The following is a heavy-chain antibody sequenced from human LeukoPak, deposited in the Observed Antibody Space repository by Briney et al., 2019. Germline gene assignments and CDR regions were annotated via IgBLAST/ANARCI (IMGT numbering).Heavy chain of an antibody. CDR1: GYSFTNYA. J-gene: IGHJ6*03. CDR2: MNPKSGAK. Sequence: ASVKVSCKASGYSFTNYAMNWVRQAPGQGLEWMGWMNPKSGAKDYARKFQGRVTMTRDTYISTAYMELTRLRSDDTAVYFCARGSDYDDYFYMDFWGKGTTVTVSS. V-gene: IGHV1-2*02. CDR3: ARGSDYDDYFYMDF.